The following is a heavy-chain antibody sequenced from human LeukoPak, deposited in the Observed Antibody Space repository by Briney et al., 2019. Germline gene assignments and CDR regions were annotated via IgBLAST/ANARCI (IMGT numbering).Heavy chain of an antibody. V-gene: IGHV3-30*04. J-gene: IGHJ3*02. Sequence: PGGSLRLSCAASGFTFSSYAMHWVRQAPGKGLEWVAVISYDGSNKYYADSVKGRFTISRDNSKNTLYLQMNSLRAEDTAVYYCARGQTGYSGYRHAFDIWGQGTMVTVSS. CDR2: ISYDGSNK. CDR3: ARGQTGYSGYRHAFDI. CDR1: GFTFSSYA. D-gene: IGHD5-12*01.